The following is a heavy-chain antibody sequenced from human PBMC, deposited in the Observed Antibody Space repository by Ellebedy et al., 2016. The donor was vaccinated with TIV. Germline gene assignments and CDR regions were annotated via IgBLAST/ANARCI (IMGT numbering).Heavy chain of an antibody. CDR3: ARDSWVDRPGASIAARPGYYGMDV. D-gene: IGHD6-6*01. CDR2: ISYDGSNK. V-gene: IGHV3-30-3*01. J-gene: IGHJ6*02. CDR1: GFPFSSYA. Sequence: GESLKISCAASGFPFSSYAMHWVRQAPGKGLEWVAVISYDGSNKYYADSVKGRFTISRDNSKNTLYLQMNSLRAEDTAVYYCARDSWVDRPGASIAARPGYYGMDVWGQGTTVTVSS.